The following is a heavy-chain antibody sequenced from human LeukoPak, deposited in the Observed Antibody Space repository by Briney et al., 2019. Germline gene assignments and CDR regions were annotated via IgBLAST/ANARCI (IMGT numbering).Heavy chain of an antibody. CDR2: INQGGSER. J-gene: IGHJ4*02. CDR3: ATSNWGSDY. D-gene: IGHD7-27*01. Sequence: GGSLGLSCAVSGFTFNSYWMSWVRQAPGKGLEWVANINQGGSERYNVDSVKGRFTISRDNAKNSLYLQMNSLRAEDTAVYYCATSNWGSDYWGQGILVTVSS. V-gene: IGHV3-7*01. CDR1: GFTFNSYW.